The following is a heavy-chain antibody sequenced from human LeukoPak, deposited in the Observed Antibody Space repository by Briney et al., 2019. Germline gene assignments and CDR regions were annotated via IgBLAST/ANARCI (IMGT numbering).Heavy chain of an antibody. V-gene: IGHV4-59*01. CDR3: AREAYCGGDCSPHFDY. J-gene: IGHJ4*02. CDR1: GGSISSYY. D-gene: IGHD2-21*02. Sequence: SETLSLTCTVSGGSISSYYWSRIRQPPGKGLEWIGYIYYSGSTNYNPSLKSRVTISVDTSKNQFSLKLSSVTAADTAVYYCAREAYCGGDCSPHFDYWGQGTLVTVSS. CDR2: IYYSGST.